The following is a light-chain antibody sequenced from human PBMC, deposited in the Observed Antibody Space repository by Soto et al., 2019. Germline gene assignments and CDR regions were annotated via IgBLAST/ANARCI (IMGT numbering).Light chain of an antibody. V-gene: IGKV3-20*01. CDR3: QQYGSSPWT. CDR2: GAS. Sequence: EIVLTQSPGTLSLSPGERATLSCRASQSVSSSYLAWYQQKPGQAPRLLIYGASSRATGIPDRFSGSGSGTDFTLTSSRLEPEAFAVYYCQQYGSSPWTVGQGTKVYIK. CDR1: QSVSSSY. J-gene: IGKJ1*01.